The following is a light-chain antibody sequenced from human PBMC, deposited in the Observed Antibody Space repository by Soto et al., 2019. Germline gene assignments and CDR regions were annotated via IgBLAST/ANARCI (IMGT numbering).Light chain of an antibody. J-gene: IGKJ1*01. CDR2: VQS. V-gene: IGKV3-20*01. Sequence: ETAMTQSPGTPCLSPGERATLSCRASESVSTNYLAWYKKKPGQAPKLFILVQSNRATGIPDSLRGSGYGTYFTLTISRLEPEDVAGYYCQQYGRSATFGQGTKVDIK. CDR3: QQYGRSAT. CDR1: ESVSTNY.